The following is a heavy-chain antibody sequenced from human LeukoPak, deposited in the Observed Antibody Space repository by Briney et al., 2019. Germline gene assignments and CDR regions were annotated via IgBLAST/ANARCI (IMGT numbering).Heavy chain of an antibody. CDR3: ARITQTDYDFDY. CDR2: ISAYNGNT. CDR1: GYTFTSYG. J-gene: IGHJ4*02. Sequence: ASVKVSCKASGYTFTSYGISWVRQAPGQGLEWMGRISAYNGNTNYAPKLQGRVTMTTDTSTSTAYMELRSLRSDDTAVYYCARITQTDYDFDYWGQGTLVIVSS. V-gene: IGHV1-18*01. D-gene: IGHD4-17*01.